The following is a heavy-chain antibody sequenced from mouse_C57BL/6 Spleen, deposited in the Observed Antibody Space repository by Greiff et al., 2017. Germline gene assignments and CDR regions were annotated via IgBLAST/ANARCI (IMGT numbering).Heavy chain of an antibody. CDR1: GYTFTDYE. CDR2: IDPETGGT. J-gene: IGHJ4*01. V-gene: IGHV1-15*01. CDR3: TRSPYGNYEDYAMDD. Sequence: QVQLQQSGAELVRPGASVTLSCKASGYTFTDYEMPWVKQTPVHGLEWIGAIDPETGGTAYNQKFKGKAILTADKSSSTAYMELRSLTSEDSAVYYCTRSPYGNYEDYAMDDWGQGTSVTVSS. D-gene: IGHD2-1*01.